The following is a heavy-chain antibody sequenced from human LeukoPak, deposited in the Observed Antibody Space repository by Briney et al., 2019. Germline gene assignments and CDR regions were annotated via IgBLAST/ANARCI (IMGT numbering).Heavy chain of an antibody. J-gene: IGHJ4*02. CDR1: GASISGGYYY. D-gene: IGHD1-26*01. CDR2: IYYSGST. Sequence: SQTLSLTCSVSGASISGGYYYWSWVRQHPGKGLEWIGYIYYSGSTYYNPSLQSRLTISVDTSKNQFSLSLRSVTASDTAVYYCARRIVGGTSYFDYWGQGTLVTVSS. CDR3: ARRIVGGTSYFDY. V-gene: IGHV4-31*03.